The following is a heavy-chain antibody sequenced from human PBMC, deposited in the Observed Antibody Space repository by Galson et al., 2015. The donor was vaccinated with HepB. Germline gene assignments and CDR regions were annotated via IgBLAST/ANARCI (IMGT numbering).Heavy chain of an antibody. CDR3: AHSRKLGMNFDC. CDR1: GFSLSTSGVG. J-gene: IGHJ4*02. CDR2: IYWNDDK. D-gene: IGHD7-27*01. V-gene: IGHV2-5*01. Sequence: PALVKPTQTLTLTCTFSGFSLSTSGVGVGWIRQPPGKALEWLALIYWNDDKRYSPSLKTRLTITKDTSKNQVVLTMTNMDPVDTGTYYCAHSRKLGMNFDCWGQETLVTVSS.